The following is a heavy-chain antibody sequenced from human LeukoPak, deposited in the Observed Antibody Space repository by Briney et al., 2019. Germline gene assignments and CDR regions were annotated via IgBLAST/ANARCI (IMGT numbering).Heavy chain of an antibody. Sequence: ASVKVSCKASGYTFTSYGISWVRQAPGQGLEWMGWISAYNGNTNYAQKLQGRVTMTTDTSTSTAYMELMSLRSDDTAVYYCARDPTRYYYDSSGRYLDYWGQGTLVTVSS. D-gene: IGHD3-22*01. V-gene: IGHV1-18*01. CDR2: ISAYNGNT. J-gene: IGHJ4*02. CDR1: GYTFTSYG. CDR3: ARDPTRYYYDSSGRYLDY.